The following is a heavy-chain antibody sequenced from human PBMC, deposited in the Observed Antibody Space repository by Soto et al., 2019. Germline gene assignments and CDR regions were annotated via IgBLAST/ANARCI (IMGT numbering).Heavy chain of an antibody. CDR2: ISAYNGNT. Sequence: QVQLVQSGAEVKKPGASVKVSCKASGYTFTSYGISWGRQAPGQGLEWMGWISAYNGNTNYAQKLQGRVTITTDTSASTAYMELSSLRSDDTAVYYCASEAGEVVAYNTNDCWGQGTLVTVSA. CDR3: ASEAGEVVAYNTNDC. CDR1: GYTFTSYG. D-gene: IGHD1-1*01. V-gene: IGHV1-18*01. J-gene: IGHJ4*02.